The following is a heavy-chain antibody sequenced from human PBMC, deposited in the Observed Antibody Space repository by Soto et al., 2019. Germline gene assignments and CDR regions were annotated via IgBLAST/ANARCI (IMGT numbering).Heavy chain of an antibody. CDR1: GYTFNSYG. CDR2: ISAYNGNT. CDR3: ARDLGRAEETGP. Sequence: ASVKVSCKTSGYTFNSYGISWVRQAPGQGLEWMGWISAYNGNTNYAQKLQGRVTMTTDTSTSTAYMELRSLRSDDTAVYYCARDLGRAEETGPWGQGTLVTVSS. D-gene: IGHD6-13*01. J-gene: IGHJ5*02. V-gene: IGHV1-18*01.